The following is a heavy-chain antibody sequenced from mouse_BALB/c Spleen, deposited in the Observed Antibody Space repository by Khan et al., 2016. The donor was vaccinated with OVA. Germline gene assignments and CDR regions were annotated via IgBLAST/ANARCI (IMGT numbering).Heavy chain of an antibody. Sequence: EVQLQESGPGLVKPSQSLSLTCTVTGYSITSDYAWNWIRQFPGNKLEWVGYISYSGRTSYNPSLKSRISITRVTSKNQFFLQMSPVTTEDTATYYCARSVTITTVVATDFDYWGQGTTLTVSS. D-gene: IGHD1-1*01. CDR2: ISYSGRT. CDR1: GYSITSDYA. CDR3: ARSVTITTVVATDFDY. V-gene: IGHV3-2*02. J-gene: IGHJ2*01.